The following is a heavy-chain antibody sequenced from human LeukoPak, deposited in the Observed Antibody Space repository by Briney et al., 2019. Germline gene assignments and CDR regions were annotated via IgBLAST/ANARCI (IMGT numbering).Heavy chain of an antibody. Sequence: PEGSLRLSCAASGFTFSNYAMSWVRQAPGKGLEWVSVIGGDGETTHYADSVKGRFTISRDNSKNTLYLQMNSLRPEDTAVYYCAKDRTYDYGTYDAFDIWGPGTMVTVSS. CDR2: IGGDGETT. V-gene: IGHV3-23*01. CDR3: AKDRTYDYGTYDAFDI. J-gene: IGHJ3*02. CDR1: GFTFSNYA. D-gene: IGHD4-17*01.